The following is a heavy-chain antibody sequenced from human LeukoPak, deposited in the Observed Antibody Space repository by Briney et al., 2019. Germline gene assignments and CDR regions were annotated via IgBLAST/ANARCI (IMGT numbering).Heavy chain of an antibody. V-gene: IGHV1-69*13. CDR3: ARDYYDSSGYSTRYFDY. CDR2: IIPIFGTA. J-gene: IGHJ4*02. D-gene: IGHD3-22*01. CDR1: GGTFSSYA. Sequence: SVTVSCKASGGTFSSYAISWVRQAPGQGLEWMGGIIPIFGTANYAQKFQGRVTITADESTSTAYMELSSLRSEDTAVYYCARDYYDSSGYSTRYFDYWGQGTLVTVSS.